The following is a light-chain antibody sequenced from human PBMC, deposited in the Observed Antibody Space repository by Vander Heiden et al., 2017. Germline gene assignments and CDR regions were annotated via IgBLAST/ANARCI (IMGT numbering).Light chain of an antibody. V-gene: IGKV3-20*01. J-gene: IGKJ1*01. CDR2: GAA. CDR3: QQYGSSPRT. Sequence: EIVLTQSPGTLSLSPGARATLSCRASQSVSSSYLAWYQQKPGQAPRLLIYGAASRATGIPDRFSGSGSGTDFTLTISRLEPEDCAVYYCQQYGSSPRTFGQGTKVEIK. CDR1: QSVSSSY.